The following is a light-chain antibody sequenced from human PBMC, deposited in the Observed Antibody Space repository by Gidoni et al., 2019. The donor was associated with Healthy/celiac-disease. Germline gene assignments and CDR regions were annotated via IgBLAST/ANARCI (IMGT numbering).Light chain of an antibody. J-gene: IGKJ1*01. Sequence: EIVLTQSPGTLSLSPGERATLSCRAIQSVSSSYLAWYQQKPGQAPRILIYGASSRATGIPDRFSGSGSGTDFTLTISRLEPEDFAVYYCQQYGSSPPWTFGQGTKVEIK. CDR2: GAS. V-gene: IGKV3-20*01. CDR1: QSVSSSY. CDR3: QQYGSSPPWT.